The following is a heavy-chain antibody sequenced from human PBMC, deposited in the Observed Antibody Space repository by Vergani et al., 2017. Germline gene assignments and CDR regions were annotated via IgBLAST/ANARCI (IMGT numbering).Heavy chain of an antibody. CDR1: GFTFSSYG. J-gene: IGHJ6*02. CDR2: ISYDGSNK. D-gene: IGHD6-13*01. Sequence: QVQLVESGGGVVQPGRSLRLSCAASGFTFSSYGMHWVRQAPGKGLEWVAVISYDGSNKYYADSVKGRFTISRDNSKNTLYLQMNSLRAEDTAVYYCARSLXAAGTVLARRNYYYGMDVWGQGTTVTVSS. V-gene: IGHV3-30*03. CDR3: ARSLXAAGTVLARRNYYYGMDV.